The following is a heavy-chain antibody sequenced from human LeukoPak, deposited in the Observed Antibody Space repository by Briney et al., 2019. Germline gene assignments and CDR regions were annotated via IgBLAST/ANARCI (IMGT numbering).Heavy chain of an antibody. D-gene: IGHD5-12*01. CDR2: ISSGGNT. J-gene: IGHJ4*02. Sequence: GRSLRLSCAASGFTFDDYAMHWVRQAPGKGLEWVSVISSGGNTYYADSVKGRFTISRDNSKNTVYLQMSGLRAEDTAVYYCAREVRGYYFDYWGQGTLVTASS. CDR3: AREVRGYYFDY. CDR1: GFTFDDYA. V-gene: IGHV3-53*01.